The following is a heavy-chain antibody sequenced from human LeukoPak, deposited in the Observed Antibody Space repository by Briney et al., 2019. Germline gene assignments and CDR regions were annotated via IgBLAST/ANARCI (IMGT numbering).Heavy chain of an antibody. CDR2: SRNKVNSYST. CDR1: GFTFSDHY. Sequence: GGSLRLSCAASGFTFSDHYMNWVRQAPGKGLEWVGRSRNKVNSYSTEYAASVKGRFTISRDNAKNTVYLQMNSLTAEDTAVYYCATVATGSWGWIDPWGQGTLVTVSS. D-gene: IGHD1-26*01. J-gene: IGHJ5*02. CDR3: ATVATGSWGWIDP. V-gene: IGHV3-72*01.